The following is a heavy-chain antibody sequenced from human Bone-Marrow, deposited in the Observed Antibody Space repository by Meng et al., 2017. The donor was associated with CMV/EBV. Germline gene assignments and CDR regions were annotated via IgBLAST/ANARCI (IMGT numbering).Heavy chain of an antibody. J-gene: IGHJ5*02. CDR1: GYTFTSYY. V-gene: IGHV1-46*01. CDR3: ATTGEPKAYGRWFDP. Sequence: ASVKVSCKASGYTFTSYYMHWVRQAPGQGLEWMGIINPSGGSTSYAQKFQGRVTMTRDTSTSTAYMELSSLRSEDTAVYYCATTGEPKAYGRWFDPWGQGTLVTVS. CDR2: INPSGGST. D-gene: IGHD3-16*01.